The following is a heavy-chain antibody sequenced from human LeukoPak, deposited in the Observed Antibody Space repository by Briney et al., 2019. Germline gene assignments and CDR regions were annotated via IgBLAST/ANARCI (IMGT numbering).Heavy chain of an antibody. J-gene: IGHJ3*02. CDR1: GFTFSSYG. D-gene: IGHD6-13*01. CDR3: AKDHGGIAI. V-gene: IGHV3-30*18. Sequence: GGSLRLPRAASGFTFSSYGMHWVRQAPGKGLEWVAVISYDGSNKYYADSVKGRFTISRDNSKNTLYLQMNSLRAEDTAVYYCAKDHGGIAIWGQGTMVTVSS. CDR2: ISYDGSNK.